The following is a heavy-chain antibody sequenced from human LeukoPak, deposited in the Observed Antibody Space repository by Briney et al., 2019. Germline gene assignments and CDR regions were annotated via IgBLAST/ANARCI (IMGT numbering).Heavy chain of an antibody. CDR2: INHSGST. V-gene: IGHV4-34*01. CDR3: ARGRTIFGVVTHYYYYYMDV. Sequence: SETLSLTCAVYGGSFSGYYWSWIRQPPGKGLEWIGEINHSGSTNYNPSLKSRVTISVDTSKNQFSPKLSSVTAADTAVYYCARGRTIFGVVTHYYYYYMDVWGKGTTVTVSS. D-gene: IGHD3-3*01. CDR1: GGSFSGYY. J-gene: IGHJ6*03.